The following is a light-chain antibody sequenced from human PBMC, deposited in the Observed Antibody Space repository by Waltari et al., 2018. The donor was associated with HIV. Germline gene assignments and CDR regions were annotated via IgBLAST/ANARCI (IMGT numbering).Light chain of an antibody. V-gene: IGLV2-8*01. CDR1: NSDLGTSDH. Sequence: QSALTQPPSASGSPGQSVTLSCTATNSDLGTSDHASSYQQHPGKSPKLVISEVPKRPSGVSVRFSGSKSGNTAFLTVSGLQAEDEADYYCSSFANRDGFYVLFGGGTRLTVL. CDR3: SSFANRDGFYVL. CDR2: EVP. J-gene: IGLJ2*01.